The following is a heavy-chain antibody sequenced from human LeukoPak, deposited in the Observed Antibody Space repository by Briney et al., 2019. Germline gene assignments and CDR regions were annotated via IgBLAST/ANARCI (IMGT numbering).Heavy chain of an antibody. D-gene: IGHD3-3*01. CDR2: IKQDGREK. CDR1: GFTFSSYW. Sequence: GGSLRLSCAASGFTFSSYWMTSVRQAPGKGLEWVANIKQDGREKNYVDSVKGRFTISRDNAKNSLYLQMSSLRAEDTAVYYCARLRPDDFDIWGQGTMVTVSS. CDR3: ARLRPDDFDI. V-gene: IGHV3-7*01. J-gene: IGHJ3*02.